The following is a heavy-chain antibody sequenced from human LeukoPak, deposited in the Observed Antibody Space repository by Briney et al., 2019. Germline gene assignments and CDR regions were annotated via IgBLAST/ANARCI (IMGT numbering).Heavy chain of an antibody. CDR2: IYDSGST. CDR3: ARRGFGMATLKSWYFDL. V-gene: IGHV4-39*07. D-gene: IGHD5-24*01. Sequence: PSETLSLTCTVSGGSIRSSYYYWGWIRQPPGKGLEWIGSIYDSGSTYYNPSLKSRVTISVDKSKNQFSLKLASVTAADTAVYYCARRGFGMATLKSWYFDLWGRGTLVTVSS. CDR1: GGSIRSSYYY. J-gene: IGHJ2*01.